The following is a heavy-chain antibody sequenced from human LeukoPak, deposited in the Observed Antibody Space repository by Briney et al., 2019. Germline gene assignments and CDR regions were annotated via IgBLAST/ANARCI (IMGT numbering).Heavy chain of an antibody. V-gene: IGHV4-34*01. D-gene: IGHD3-22*01. CDR3: ARGKGGRSDSSGYYPN. J-gene: IGHJ4*02. Sequence: PSETLSLTCAVYGGSFSGYYWIWIPQPPGKGLEGMGKINHSGTTNYNPSLKSRVTISVDTSKNQFSLKLSSVTAADTAVYYCARGKGGRSDSSGYYPNWGQGTLVTVSS. CDR2: INHSGTT. CDR1: GGSFSGYY.